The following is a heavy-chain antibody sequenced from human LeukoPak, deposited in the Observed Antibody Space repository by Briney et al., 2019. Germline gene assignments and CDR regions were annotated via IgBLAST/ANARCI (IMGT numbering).Heavy chain of an antibody. D-gene: IGHD3-3*01. CDR3: ASAGRFLEWLSTDYFDY. CDR1: GGSISSSSYY. Sequence: SETLSLTCTVSGGSISSSSYYWGWIRQPPGKGLEWIGSIYYSGSTYYNPSLKSRITTSVDTSKNQFSLKLSSVTAADTAVYYCASAGRFLEWLSTDYFDYWGQGTLVTVSS. CDR2: IYYSGST. V-gene: IGHV4-39*01. J-gene: IGHJ4*02.